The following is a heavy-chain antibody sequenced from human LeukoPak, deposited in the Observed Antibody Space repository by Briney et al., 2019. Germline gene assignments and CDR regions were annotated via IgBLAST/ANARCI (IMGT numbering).Heavy chain of an antibody. CDR3: ARSFTPYYYDSSGYYYFDY. J-gene: IGHJ4*02. CDR1: GFTFSNYG. Sequence: PGGSLRLSCAASGFTFSNYGMHWVRQAPGKGLEWVAFIRYDGSNKDYADSVKGRFTISRDNSKNTLYLQMNSLRAEDTAVYYCARSFTPYYYDSSGYYYFDYWGQGTLVTVSS. V-gene: IGHV3-30*02. CDR2: IRYDGSNK. D-gene: IGHD3-22*01.